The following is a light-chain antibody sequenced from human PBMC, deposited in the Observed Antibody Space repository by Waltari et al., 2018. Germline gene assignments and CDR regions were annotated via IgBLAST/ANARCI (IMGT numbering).Light chain of an antibody. J-gene: IGKJ2*01. V-gene: IGKV1-9*01. CDR2: SAS. Sequence: IQLTQSPASLSASLGDSVTITRRASQGISNYLSWYQQKPGKVPKLLIHSASTLQSGVPSRFSGSGSGTDFTLTISSLQPEDFATYYCQQLHSPGYTFGQGTKLEIK. CDR3: QQLHSPGYT. CDR1: QGISNY.